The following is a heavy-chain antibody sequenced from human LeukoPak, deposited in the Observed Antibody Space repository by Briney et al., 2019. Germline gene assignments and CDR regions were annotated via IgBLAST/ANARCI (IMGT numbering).Heavy chain of an antibody. D-gene: IGHD6-13*01. J-gene: IGHJ4*02. CDR2: ISCSSSYI. Sequence: TGGSLRLSCAASGFTFSSYSMNWVRQAPGKGLEWVSSISCSSSYIYYADSVKGRFTISRDNAKNSLYLQMNSLRAEDTAVYYCARELDSSSWYPPFDYWGQGTLVTVSS. V-gene: IGHV3-21*01. CDR1: GFTFSSYS. CDR3: ARELDSSSWYPPFDY.